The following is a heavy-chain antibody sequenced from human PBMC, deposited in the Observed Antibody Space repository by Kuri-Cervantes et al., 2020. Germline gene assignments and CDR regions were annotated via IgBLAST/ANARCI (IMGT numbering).Heavy chain of an antibody. V-gene: IGHV3-48*01. CDR1: GFTFSSYS. Sequence: GESLKISCAASGFTFSSYSMNWVRQAPGKGLEWVSYISSSSSTIYYADSVKGRFTISRDNAKNSLYLQMNSLRAEDTAVYYCASGSGGIPWFGPYYYYYMDVWGKGTTVTVSS. J-gene: IGHJ6*03. CDR2: ISSSSSTI. CDR3: ASGSGGIPWFGPYYYYYMDV. D-gene: IGHD2-15*01.